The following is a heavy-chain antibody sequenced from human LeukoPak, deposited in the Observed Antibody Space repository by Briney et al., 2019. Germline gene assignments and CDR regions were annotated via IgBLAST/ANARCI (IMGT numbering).Heavy chain of an antibody. J-gene: IGHJ4*02. D-gene: IGHD3-3*01. CDR2: ISYDGSNK. CDR1: GFTFSSYA. V-gene: IGHV3-30-3*01. CDR3: AKDGTYYDFWSGYSIGYYVDY. Sequence: GRSLRLSCAASGFTFSSYAMHWVRQAPGKGLEWVAVISYDGSNKYYSDSVKGRFTISRDNSKNTLYLQMNSLRAEDTAVYYCAKDGTYYDFWSGYSIGYYVDYWGQGTLVTVSS.